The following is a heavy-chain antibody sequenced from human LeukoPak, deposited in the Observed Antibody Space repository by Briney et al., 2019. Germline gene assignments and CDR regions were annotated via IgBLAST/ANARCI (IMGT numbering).Heavy chain of an antibody. Sequence: GGSLRLSCAASGFTFDDYAMHWVRQAPGKGLEWVSGINWNTNSIKYADSVKGRFTMSRDNAKNTLYLQMNSLRAEDTAFYYCAKGSSGWSTDAFDIWGQGTMVTVSS. D-gene: IGHD6-19*01. V-gene: IGHV3-9*01. CDR1: GFTFDDYA. J-gene: IGHJ3*02. CDR3: AKGSSGWSTDAFDI. CDR2: INWNTNSI.